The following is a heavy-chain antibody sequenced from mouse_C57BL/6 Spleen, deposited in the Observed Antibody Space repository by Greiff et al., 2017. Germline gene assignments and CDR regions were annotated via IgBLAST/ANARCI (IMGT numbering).Heavy chain of an antibody. V-gene: IGHV5-17*01. CDR3: ARLEGMDY. J-gene: IGHJ4*01. CDR2: ISSGSSTI. Sequence: EVKVVESGGGLVKPGGSLKLSCAASGFTFRDYGMHWVRQAPEKGLEWVAYISSGSSTIYYAATVKGRFTISRDNAKNTLFLQMTSLRSEDTAMYYCARLEGMDYWGQGTSVTVSS. CDR1: GFTFRDYG.